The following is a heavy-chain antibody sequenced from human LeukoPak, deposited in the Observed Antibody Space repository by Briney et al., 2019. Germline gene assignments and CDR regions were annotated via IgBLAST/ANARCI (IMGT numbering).Heavy chain of an antibody. CDR1: GFTFGSYA. V-gene: IGHV3-23*01. J-gene: IGHJ6*01. CDR2: ISGGSEDT. D-gene: IGHD6-13*01. CDR3: ARTIAQYSNSWLYFYYGLDV. Sequence: GGSLRLSCTASGFTFGSYAMSWVRQAPGRGLEWVSSISGGSEDTDYADSVKGRFTISRDNSKTTLYLQMNSLRAEDTAVYSCARTIAQYSNSWLYFYYGLDVWGRGTTVTVSS.